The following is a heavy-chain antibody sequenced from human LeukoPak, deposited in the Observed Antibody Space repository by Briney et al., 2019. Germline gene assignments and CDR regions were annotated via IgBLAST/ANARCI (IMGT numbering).Heavy chain of an antibody. CDR3: ARFGMDAAIDY. Sequence: GGSLRLSCAASGFTFSGYWMSWVRQAPGRGLEGVATIKQDESEKTYVDSVEGRFTSSRDNAKSSLFLQMDSLRAEDTAVYYCARFGMDAAIDYWGQGTLVTVSS. J-gene: IGHJ4*02. V-gene: IGHV3-7*01. CDR1: GFTFSGYW. CDR2: IKQDESEK. D-gene: IGHD2-15*01.